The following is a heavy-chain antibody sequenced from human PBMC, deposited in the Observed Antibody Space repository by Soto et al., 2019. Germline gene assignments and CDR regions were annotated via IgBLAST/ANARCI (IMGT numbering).Heavy chain of an antibody. V-gene: IGHV3-23*01. CDR1: GFTFSSYA. J-gene: IGHJ5*02. CDR2: ISGSGGST. Sequence: LRLSCAASGFTFSSYAMSWVRQAPGKGLEWVSAISGSGGSTYYADSVKGRFTISRDNSKNTLYLQMNSLRAEDTAVYYCAKDRSLWFGELSNWFDPWGQGTLVTVSS. CDR3: AKDRSLWFGELSNWFDP. D-gene: IGHD3-10*01.